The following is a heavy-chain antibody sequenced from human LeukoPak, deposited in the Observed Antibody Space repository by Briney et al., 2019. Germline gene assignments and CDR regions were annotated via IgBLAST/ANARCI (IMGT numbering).Heavy chain of an antibody. D-gene: IGHD4-17*01. CDR1: GFTFSNAW. J-gene: IGHJ6*02. V-gene: IGHV3-15*01. Sequence: GGSLRLSCAASGFTFSNAWMGWVRQAPGKGLEWVGRIKSKTDGGTTDYAAPVKGRFTISRDDSKNTLYLQMNSLKTEDTAVYYCTTDPGTVTTNYYYYGMDVWGQGTTVTVSS. CDR3: TTDPGTVTTNYYYYGMDV. CDR2: IKSKTDGGTT.